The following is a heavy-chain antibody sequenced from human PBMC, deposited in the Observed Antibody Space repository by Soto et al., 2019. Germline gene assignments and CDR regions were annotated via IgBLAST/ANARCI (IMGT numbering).Heavy chain of an antibody. CDR3: ARDRTTMVRGVIEGY. V-gene: IGHV3-30-3*01. CDR1: GFTFSSYA. Sequence: QVQLVESGGGVVQPGRSLRLSCAASGFTFSSYAMHWVRQPPGKGLEWVAVISYDGSNKYYADSVKGRFTISRDNSKNTLYLQMNSLRAEDTAVYYCARDRTTMVRGVIEGYWGQGTLVTVSS. CDR2: ISYDGSNK. J-gene: IGHJ4*02. D-gene: IGHD3-10*01.